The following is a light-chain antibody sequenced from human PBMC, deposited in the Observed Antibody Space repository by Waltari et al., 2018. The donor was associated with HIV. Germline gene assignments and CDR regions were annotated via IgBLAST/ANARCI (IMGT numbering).Light chain of an antibody. V-gene: IGLV1-47*01. J-gene: IGLJ2*01. Sequence: SVLTQPPSASGTPGQRVTISCSGSTPNSGSNYVFWYQHRPGTAPNLLIHRNDQRPSGVPDRFSGSTSGTSASLAISGLRSEDEADYYCVAWDDSLRGVLFGGGTKVAVL. CDR2: RND. CDR3: VAWDDSLRGVL. CDR1: TPNSGSNY.